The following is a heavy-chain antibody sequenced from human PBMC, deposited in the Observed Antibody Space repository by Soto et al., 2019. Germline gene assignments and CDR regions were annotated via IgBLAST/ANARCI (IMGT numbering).Heavy chain of an antibody. CDR2: ISGSGGST. D-gene: IGHD3-16*02. V-gene: IGHV3-23*01. Sequence: GGALRLSCAASGFTFSSYAMSLVLQAPGKGLEWVSAISGSGGSTYYADSVKGRFTISRDNSKNTLYLQMNSLRAEDTAVYYCAKDVEDSIWASYRYAFDYWGQGTLVTVSS. CDR3: AKDVEDSIWASYRYAFDY. J-gene: IGHJ4*02. CDR1: GFTFSSYA.